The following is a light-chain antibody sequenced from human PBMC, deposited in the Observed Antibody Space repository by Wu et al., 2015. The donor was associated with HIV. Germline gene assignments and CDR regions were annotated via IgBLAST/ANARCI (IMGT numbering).Light chain of an antibody. CDR2: GAS. V-gene: IGKV3-15*01. CDR1: QSVSSN. CDR3: QHYHNWPRT. Sequence: EILLTQSPGTLSLSPGEGVTLSCRASQSVSSNLAWYQQKAGQAPRLLIYGASTRATGIPASFSGSGSGTEFTLTISSLQSEDFAVYYCQHYHNWPRTFGQGTKVEIK. J-gene: IGKJ1*01.